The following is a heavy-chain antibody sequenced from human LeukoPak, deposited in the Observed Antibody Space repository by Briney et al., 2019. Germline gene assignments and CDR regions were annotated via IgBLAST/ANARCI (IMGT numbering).Heavy chain of an antibody. Sequence: GGSLRLSCAASGFTFSSYAMHWVRQAPGKGLEWAAVISYDGSNKYYADSVKGRFTISRDNSKNTLNLQMNSLRAEDTAVYYCARDGGSYGIAYWYFDLWGRGTLVTVSS. D-gene: IGHD1-26*01. J-gene: IGHJ2*01. CDR2: ISYDGSNK. CDR3: ARDGGSYGIAYWYFDL. CDR1: GFTFSSYA. V-gene: IGHV3-30-3*01.